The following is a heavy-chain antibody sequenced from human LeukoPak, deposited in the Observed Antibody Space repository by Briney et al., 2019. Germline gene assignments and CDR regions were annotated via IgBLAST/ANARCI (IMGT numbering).Heavy chain of an antibody. CDR2: IYYSGST. V-gene: IGHV4-59*01. CDR3: ASHGTCSGGSCYYYFDY. D-gene: IGHD2-15*01. Sequence: SETLSLTCTVSGGSISSYYWSWIRQPPGKGLEWIGYIYYSGSTNYNPSLKSRVTISVDTSKNQFSLKLSSVTAADTAVYYCASHGTCSGGSCYYYFDYWGQGTLVTVSS. CDR1: GGSISSYY. J-gene: IGHJ4*02.